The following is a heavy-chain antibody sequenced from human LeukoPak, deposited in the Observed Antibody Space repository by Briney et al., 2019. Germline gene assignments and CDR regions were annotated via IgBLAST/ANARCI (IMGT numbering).Heavy chain of an antibody. CDR3: ARDSDSSGYQTW. V-gene: IGHV1-69*13. J-gene: IGHJ4*02. Sequence: SVKVSCTASGGTFSSYAISWVRQAPGQGLEWMGGIIPIFGTANYAQKFQGRVTITADESTSTAYMELSSLRSEDTAVYYCARDSDSSGYQTWWGQGTLVTVSS. CDR2: IIPIFGTA. CDR1: GGTFSSYA. D-gene: IGHD3-22*01.